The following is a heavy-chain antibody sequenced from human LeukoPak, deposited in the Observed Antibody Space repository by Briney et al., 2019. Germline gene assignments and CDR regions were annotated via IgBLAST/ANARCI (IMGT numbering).Heavy chain of an antibody. CDR1: GYTFTDYY. V-gene: IGHV1-2*02. Sequence: ASVKVSCKASGYTFTDYYMHWVRQAPGQGLEWMGWLNPNSGDTNNAQKFQGRVSMTRDTSISTAYMDLSELRSDDTAVYYCARGRNIEMTTMSGGSDYWGQGTLVTVSS. D-gene: IGHD5-24*01. CDR2: LNPNSGDT. CDR3: ARGRNIEMTTMSGGSDY. J-gene: IGHJ4*02.